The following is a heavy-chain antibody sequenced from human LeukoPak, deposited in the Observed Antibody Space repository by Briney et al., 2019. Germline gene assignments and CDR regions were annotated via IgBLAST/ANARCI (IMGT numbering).Heavy chain of an antibody. CDR3: ARENGLRTTGTTKPWFDP. V-gene: IGHV4-59*01. Sequence: SETLSLTCTVSDDSITMYYWTWIRQPPGKGLEWIGYVDHTGSTKFNPSLNGRVSISRDTSNNFFSLRLRSVTAADTAVYFCARENGLRTTGTTKPWFDPWGQGTLVTVSS. D-gene: IGHD1-1*01. CDR1: DDSITMYY. J-gene: IGHJ5*02. CDR2: VDHTGST.